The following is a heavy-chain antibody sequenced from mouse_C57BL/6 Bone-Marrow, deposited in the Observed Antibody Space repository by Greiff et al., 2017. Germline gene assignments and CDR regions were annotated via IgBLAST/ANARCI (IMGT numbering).Heavy chain of an antibody. J-gene: IGHJ2*01. V-gene: IGHV1-69*01. Sequence: QVQLQQPGAELVMPGASVKLSCKASGYTFTSYWMHWVKQRPGQGLEWIGEIDPSDIYTNYNQKFKGKSTLTVDKSSSTAYMQLSSLASEDYEGYYCASSNYCGSHDYWGQGTTLTVSS. CDR3: ASSNYCGSHDY. CDR1: GYTFTSYW. D-gene: IGHD1-1*01. CDR2: IDPSDIYT.